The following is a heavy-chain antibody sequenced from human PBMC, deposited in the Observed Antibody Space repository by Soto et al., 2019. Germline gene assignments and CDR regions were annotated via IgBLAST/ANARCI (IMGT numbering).Heavy chain of an antibody. CDR3: ARVPLPSGAGACVYYFEY. CDR1: GGSVRSGRYY. D-gene: IGHD6-19*01. Sequence: SETLSLTCTASGGSVRSGRYYWSWIRQPPGKGLEWIGYVFYSGSTRYNPSLHSRVTISVDTSKNQFSLKLNSVPAADTAMYYCARVPLPSGAGACVYYFEYLGPGTL. J-gene: IGHJ4*02. CDR2: VFYSGST. V-gene: IGHV4-61*01.